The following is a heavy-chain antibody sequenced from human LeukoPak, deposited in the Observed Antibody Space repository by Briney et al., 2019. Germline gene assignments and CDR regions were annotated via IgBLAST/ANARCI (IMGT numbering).Heavy chain of an antibody. CDR3: ARGQWLVSMDY. CDR2: IYHSGST. CDR1: GYSISSGYY. Sequence: SETLSLTCTVSGYSISSGYYWGWIRQPPGKGLEWIGSIYHSGSTYYNPSLKSRVTISVDTSKNQFSLKLSSVTAADTAVYYCARGQWLVSMDYWGQGTLVTVSS. D-gene: IGHD6-19*01. J-gene: IGHJ4*02. V-gene: IGHV4-38-2*02.